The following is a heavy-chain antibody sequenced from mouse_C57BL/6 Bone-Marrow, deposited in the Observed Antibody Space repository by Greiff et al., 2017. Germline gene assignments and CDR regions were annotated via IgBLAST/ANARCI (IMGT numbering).Heavy chain of an antibody. CDR3: TGGYYGSSYRE. Sequence: VQLQQSGTVLARPGASVKMTCKTSGYTFTSYWMHWVKQRPGQGLEWIGAIYPGNSDTCYNQKFKGKAKLTAVTSASTAYMGLSRLTNEDSAVDYCTGGYYGSSYREWGQGTTLTVSS. CDR2: IYPGNSDT. CDR1: GYTFTSYW. V-gene: IGHV1-5*01. J-gene: IGHJ2*01. D-gene: IGHD1-1*01.